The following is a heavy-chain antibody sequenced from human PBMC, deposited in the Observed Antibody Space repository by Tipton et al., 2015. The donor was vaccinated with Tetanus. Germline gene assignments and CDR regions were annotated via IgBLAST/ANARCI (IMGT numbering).Heavy chain of an antibody. Sequence: TLSLTCTVSGGSIISADHYWSWIRQPPGKALEWIGSIYYSGSTFYHPSLQSRVTISVDTSKNQFSLRLSSVTAADTAVYFCARHPPPYYYGSGSYLDYWGQGTPVTVSS. CDR1: GGSIISADHY. V-gene: IGHV4-30-2*03. J-gene: IGHJ4*02. D-gene: IGHD3-10*01. CDR2: IYYSGST. CDR3: ARHPPPYYYGSGSYLDY.